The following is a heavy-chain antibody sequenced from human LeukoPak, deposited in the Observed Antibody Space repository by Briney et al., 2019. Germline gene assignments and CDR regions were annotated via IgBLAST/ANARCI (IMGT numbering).Heavy chain of an antibody. CDR2: INHSGST. D-gene: IGHD2-8*01. V-gene: IGHV4-34*01. CDR1: GGSFSGYY. Sequence: PSETLSLTCAVYGGSFSGYYWSWIRQPPGRGPEWIGEINHSGSTNYNPSLKSRVTISVDTSKKQFSLELDSVTAEDTAVYYCVEGGKKQKWLPVPPYYFISWGQGTLVTVSS. CDR3: VEGGKKQKWLPVPPYYFIS. J-gene: IGHJ4*02.